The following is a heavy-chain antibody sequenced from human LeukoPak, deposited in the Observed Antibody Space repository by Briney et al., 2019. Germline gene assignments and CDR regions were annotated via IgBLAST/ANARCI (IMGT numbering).Heavy chain of an antibody. V-gene: IGHV3-64*01. CDR1: GFTFSSYA. D-gene: IGHD3-10*01. J-gene: IGHJ4*02. Sequence: PGGSLRLSCAASGFTFSSYATHWVRQAPGKGLEYVSGVSSYGHNTYYAKSVKGRFTISRDNSKNTLYLQMGSLRAEDMAVYYCAGGSGTYLPDYWGQGTLVTVSS. CDR2: VSSYGHNT. CDR3: AGGSGTYLPDY.